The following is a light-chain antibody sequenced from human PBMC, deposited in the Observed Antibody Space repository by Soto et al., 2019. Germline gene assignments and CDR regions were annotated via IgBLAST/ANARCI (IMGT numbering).Light chain of an antibody. J-gene: IGKJ1*01. CDR2: GAS. Sequence: EIVMTQSPATLSASPGERATLSCRASQSVSSNLAWYQQKPGQAPRLLIYGASTRATGTPARFSGSGSGTEFTLTISSLQPDDIATYYCQQYDTYWTFGQGTKVDIK. CDR3: QQYDTYWT. V-gene: IGKV3-15*01. CDR1: QSVSSN.